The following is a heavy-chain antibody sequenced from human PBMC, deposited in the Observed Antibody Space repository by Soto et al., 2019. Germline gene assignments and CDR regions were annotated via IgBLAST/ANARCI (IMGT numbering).Heavy chain of an antibody. Sequence: QVQLVESGGGVVQPGRSLRLSCAASGFTFSSYGMHWVRQAPGKGLEWVAVIWYDGSNKYYADSVKGRFTISRDNSKNTLYLQTNSLRAEDTAVYYCARDRGSGWWEPFDYWGQGTLVTVSS. D-gene: IGHD6-19*01. CDR1: GFTFSSYG. J-gene: IGHJ4*02. CDR3: ARDRGSGWWEPFDY. CDR2: IWYDGSNK. V-gene: IGHV3-33*01.